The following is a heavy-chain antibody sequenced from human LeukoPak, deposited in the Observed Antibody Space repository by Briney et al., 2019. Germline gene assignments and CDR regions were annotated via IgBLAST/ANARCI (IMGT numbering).Heavy chain of an antibody. D-gene: IGHD6-19*01. CDR3: AKAGSIAVEVYFDY. V-gene: IGHV4-59*01. J-gene: IGHJ4*02. CDR1: GGSISSYY. CDR2: IYYSGST. Sequence: PSETLSLTCTVSGGSISSYYWSWIRQPPGKGLEWIGYIYYSGSTNYNPSLKSRVTISVDTSKNQFSLKLSSVTAADTAVYYCAKAGSIAVEVYFDYWGQGTLVTVSS.